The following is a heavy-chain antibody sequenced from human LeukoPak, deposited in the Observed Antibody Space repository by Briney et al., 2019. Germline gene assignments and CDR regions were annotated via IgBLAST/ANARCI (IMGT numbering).Heavy chain of an antibody. CDR1: GGTFSSYA. CDR3: AREHNWNYNWFDP. J-gene: IGHJ5*02. V-gene: IGHV1-69*04. Sequence: SVTVSCKASGGTFSSYAISWVRQAPGQGLEWMGRIIPILGIANYAQKFQGRVTITADKSTSTAYMELSSLRSEDTAVYYCAREHNWNYNWFDPWGQGTLVTVSS. CDR2: IIPILGIA. D-gene: IGHD1-7*01.